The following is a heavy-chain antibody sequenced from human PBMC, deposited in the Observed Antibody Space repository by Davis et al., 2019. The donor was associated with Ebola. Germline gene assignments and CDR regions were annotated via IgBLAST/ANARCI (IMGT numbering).Heavy chain of an antibody. CDR1: GYTFTSYY. CDR3: ARVPDWRWYFDL. Sequence: AASVKVSCTASGYTFTSYYMHWVRQAPGQGLEWMGIINPSGGSTSYAQKFQGRVTMTRDTSTSTVYLELSSLRSEDTAVYYCARVPDWRWYFDLWGRGTLVTVSS. D-gene: IGHD2-21*01. CDR2: INPSGGST. V-gene: IGHV1-46*01. J-gene: IGHJ2*01.